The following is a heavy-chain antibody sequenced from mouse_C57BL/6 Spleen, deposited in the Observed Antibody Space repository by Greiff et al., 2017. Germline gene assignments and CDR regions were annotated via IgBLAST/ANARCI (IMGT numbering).Heavy chain of an antibody. CDR1: GFSFSDSY. CDR3: ARDRPGGMDY. Sequence: EVKLVESEGGLVQPGRSLKLSCTVSGFSFSDSYMAWVRQVPEKGLEWVANINYDGSSTYYLDSLKSRFIISRDNAKNILYLQMSSLKSEDTAAYYCARDRPGGMDYWGQGTSVTVSS. J-gene: IGHJ4*01. CDR2: INYDGSST. V-gene: IGHV5-16*01.